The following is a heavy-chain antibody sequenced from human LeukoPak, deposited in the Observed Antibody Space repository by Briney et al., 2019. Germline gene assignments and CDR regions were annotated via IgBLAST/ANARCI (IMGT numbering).Heavy chain of an antibody. J-gene: IGHJ4*02. Sequence: PGGSLRLSCAASGFTFSHYGMHWVRQAPGKGLEWVAFIRYDGSNKYYADSVKGRFTISRDDSKNTLYLQMNSLRAEDTAVYYCARDVGVPYGDHRQFWGQGTLVTVSS. D-gene: IGHD2-21*02. V-gene: IGHV3-30*02. CDR1: GFTFSHYG. CDR3: ARDVGVPYGDHRQF. CDR2: IRYDGSNK.